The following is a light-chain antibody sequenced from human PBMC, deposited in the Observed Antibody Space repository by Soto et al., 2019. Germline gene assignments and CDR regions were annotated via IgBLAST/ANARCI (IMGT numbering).Light chain of an antibody. J-gene: IGLJ1*01. CDR1: SSNIGAGYH. CDR2: GDS. CDR3: LSSDSRLSGSDV. Sequence: QSVLTQPPSVSGAPGQRVTISCTGSSSNIGAGYHVHWYQQLPGAAPKLLIFGDSNRPSGVPDRFSGSKSGTSASLAITGLQANDEADYYCLSSDSRLSGSDVFGTGTKVTVL. V-gene: IGLV1-40*01.